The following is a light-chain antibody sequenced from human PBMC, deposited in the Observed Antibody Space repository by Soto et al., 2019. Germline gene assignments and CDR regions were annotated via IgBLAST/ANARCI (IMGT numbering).Light chain of an antibody. J-gene: IGLJ1*01. Sequence: QAVVTQEPSLTVSPGGTVTLTCGSSTGAVTSGHYPYWFQQKPGQAPRTLIYDTNNKHSWTPARFSGSLLGGKAALTLSGAQPEDEAEYYCLLLYSGTRTVFGTGTKLTVL. CDR3: LLLYSGTRTV. CDR2: DTN. V-gene: IGLV7-46*01. CDR1: TGAVTSGHY.